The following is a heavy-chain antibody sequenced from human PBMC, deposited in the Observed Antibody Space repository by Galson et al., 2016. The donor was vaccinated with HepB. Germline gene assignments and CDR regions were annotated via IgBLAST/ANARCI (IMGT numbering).Heavy chain of an antibody. CDR1: GASISSGGYY. D-gene: IGHD5-18*01. Sequence: TLSLTCTVSGASISSGGYYWNWIRQNPGKGLEWIGYIYYRGSTYHNPSLKSRVTISVDKAKNQFSLKVSSVTAADPAVYYCASTAGIQLTSFHYWGQGTLVTVSS. V-gene: IGHV4-31*03. CDR3: ASTAGIQLTSFHY. CDR2: IYYRGST. J-gene: IGHJ4*02.